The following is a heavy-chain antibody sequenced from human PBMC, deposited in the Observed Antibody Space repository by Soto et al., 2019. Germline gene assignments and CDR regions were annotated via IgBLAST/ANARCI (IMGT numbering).Heavy chain of an antibody. CDR2: IDNSGTIK. CDR1: GFTFSDYY. CDR3: ARIEGDCSGGSCYSGGFHY. J-gene: IGHJ4*02. V-gene: IGHV3-11*01. Sequence: GGSLRLSCAASGFTFSDYYMTWIRQSPGKVLEWVSYIDNSGTIKYYADSVKGRFTISRDNTKNSLSLQMNSLGAEDTAIYYCARIEGDCSGGSCYSGGFHYWGQGALVTVSS. D-gene: IGHD2-15*01.